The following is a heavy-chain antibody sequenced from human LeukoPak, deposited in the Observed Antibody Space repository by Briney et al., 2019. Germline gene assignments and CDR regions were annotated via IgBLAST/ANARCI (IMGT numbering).Heavy chain of an antibody. Sequence: SVKLSCKASGGTFSSYAISWVRQAPGQGLEWMGRIIPIFGTANYAQKFQGRVTITAEKSTSTAYMDLSSLRSEDTAVYYCALRSMLWFGASGGWFDPGCQGTLVTVSS. D-gene: IGHD3-10*01. CDR1: GGTFSSYA. J-gene: IGHJ5*02. CDR3: ALRSMLWFGASGGWFDP. V-gene: IGHV1-69*06. CDR2: IIPIFGTA.